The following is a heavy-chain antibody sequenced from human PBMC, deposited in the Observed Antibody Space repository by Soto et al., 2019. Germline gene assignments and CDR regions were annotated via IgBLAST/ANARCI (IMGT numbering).Heavy chain of an antibody. V-gene: IGHV3-64*04. CDR3: ARSRPAARVVDAFDI. CDR1: GFTFSSYS. Sequence: GGSLRLSCSASGFTFSSYSMHWVRQAPGKGLEYVSAISSGGDGTDYADSVKGRFTISRDNSKNTLYLQMNSPRAEDTAVYYCARSRPAARVVDAFDIWGQGTMVTVSS. CDR2: ISSGGDGT. D-gene: IGHD2-2*01. J-gene: IGHJ3*02.